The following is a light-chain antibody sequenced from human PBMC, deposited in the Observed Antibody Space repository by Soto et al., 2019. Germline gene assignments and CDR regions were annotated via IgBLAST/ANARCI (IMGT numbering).Light chain of an antibody. CDR2: RAS. CDR1: QSISNW. CDR3: QQYHRYPYS. V-gene: IGKV1-5*03. J-gene: IGKJ2*01. Sequence: DIPMSQSPSTLSPSVGDRVTISCRVSQSISNWLAWYQQKPGEAPELLIYRASNLQSGVPSRFSGSGSGTEFTLTIRSLQTDDFATYYCQQYHRYPYSFGPGNKLAI.